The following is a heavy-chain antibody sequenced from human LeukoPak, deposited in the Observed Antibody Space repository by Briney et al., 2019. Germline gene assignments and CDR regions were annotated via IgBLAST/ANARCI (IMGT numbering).Heavy chain of an antibody. J-gene: IGHJ4*02. D-gene: IGHD4-23*01. CDR3: ARDYGGNYHFDY. CDR2: IYTSGNT. Sequence: LETLSLTCTVSGASVSSYYWGWIRQPAGKGLEWIGRIYTSGNTNYNPSLKSRVTISRDTPKNQFSLRLTSVTAADTAVYYCARDYGGNYHFDYWGQGTLVTVSS. CDR1: GASVSSYY. V-gene: IGHV4-4*07.